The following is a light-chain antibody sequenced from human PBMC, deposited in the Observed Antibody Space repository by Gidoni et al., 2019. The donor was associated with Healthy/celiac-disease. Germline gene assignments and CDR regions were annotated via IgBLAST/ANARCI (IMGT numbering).Light chain of an antibody. CDR3: QQSYSTPLT. CDR1: QSISSY. J-gene: IGKJ4*01. CDR2: AAS. V-gene: IGKV1-39*01. Sequence: DIQITQSPSSLSASVGDSVTITCRASQSISSYLNWYQQKPGKAPKLLIYAASSLQSGVPSRFSGSGSGTDFTLTIISLQPEDFATYYCQQSYSTPLTFGGGTKVEIK.